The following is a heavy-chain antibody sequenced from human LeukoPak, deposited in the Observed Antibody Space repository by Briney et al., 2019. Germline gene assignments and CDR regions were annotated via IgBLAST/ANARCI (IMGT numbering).Heavy chain of an antibody. CDR3: PKGQAVAGTGWFDP. J-gene: IGHJ5*02. CDR1: GFTFSSYG. Sequence: PGRSLRLSCAASGFTFSSYGMHWVRQAPGKGLEWVAVIWYDGSNKYYADSVKGRFTISRDNSKNTLYLQMNSLRAEDTAVYYCPKGQAVAGTGWFDPWGEGTLVTVSS. CDR2: IWYDGSNK. V-gene: IGHV3-33*06. D-gene: IGHD6-19*01.